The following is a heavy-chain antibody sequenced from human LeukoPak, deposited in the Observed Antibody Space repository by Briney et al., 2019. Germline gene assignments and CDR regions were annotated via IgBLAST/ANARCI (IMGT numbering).Heavy chain of an antibody. V-gene: IGHV4-59*01. CDR1: GGSISSYY. Sequence: SETLSLTCTVSGGSISSYYWSWIRQPPGKGLEWIGYIYYSRSTIYNPSLKSRVTISVDTSKNQVSLKLSTVTAADTAVYYCASRAGGLRGYSYGSDAFDIWGQGTMVTVSS. CDR2: IYYSRST. J-gene: IGHJ3*02. D-gene: IGHD5-18*01. CDR3: ASRAGGLRGYSYGSDAFDI.